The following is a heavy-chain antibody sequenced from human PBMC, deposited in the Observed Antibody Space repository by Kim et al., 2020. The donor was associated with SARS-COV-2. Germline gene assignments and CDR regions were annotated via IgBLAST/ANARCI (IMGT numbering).Heavy chain of an antibody. V-gene: IGHV4-59*01. J-gene: IGHJ4*02. CDR1: GGSISSYY. Sequence: SETLSLTCTVSGGSISSYYWSWIRQPPGKGLEWIGYIYYSGSTNYNPSLKSRVTISVDTSKNQFSLKLSSVTAADTAVYYCARDRWDPYCSSTSCYAQPFDYWGQGTLVTVSS. CDR2: IYYSGST. D-gene: IGHD2-2*01. CDR3: ARDRWDPYCSSTSCYAQPFDY.